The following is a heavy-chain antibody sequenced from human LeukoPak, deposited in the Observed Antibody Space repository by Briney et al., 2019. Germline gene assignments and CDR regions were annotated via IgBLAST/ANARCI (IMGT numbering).Heavy chain of an antibody. CDR3: ARGWGFDF. Sequence: SQTLSLTCAISGDIVSSTIAAWNWIRQSPSRGLEWLGRTYYRSKWYTDYAVSVKSRIIINPGTSKNQFSLQLDSLTPDDTAVYYCARGWGFDFWGQGTLVTVSS. CDR2: TYYRSKWYT. D-gene: IGHD7-27*01. V-gene: IGHV6-1*01. CDR1: GDIVSSTIAA. J-gene: IGHJ4*02.